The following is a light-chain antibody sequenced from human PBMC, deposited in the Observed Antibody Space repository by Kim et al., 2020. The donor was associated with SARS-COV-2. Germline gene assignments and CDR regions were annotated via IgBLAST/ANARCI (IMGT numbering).Light chain of an antibody. CDR1: SGSIASNY. J-gene: IGLJ3*02. CDR2: GDD. CDR3: QSYDNYNQG. Sequence: NFMLTQPHSVSESPGKTVTISCTRSSGSIASNYVQWYQQRPGSSPTTVIYGDDQRPSGVPDRFSGSIDSSSNSASLTISSLKTEDEAEYYCQSYDNYNQGFGGG. V-gene: IGLV6-57*01.